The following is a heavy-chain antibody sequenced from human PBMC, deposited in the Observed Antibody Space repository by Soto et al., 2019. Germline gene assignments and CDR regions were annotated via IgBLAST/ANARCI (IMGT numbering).Heavy chain of an antibody. V-gene: IGHV4-30-2*01. CDR1: GCSISSGGYS. CDR3: ARTPRVYYYGLGV. Sequence: SETLSLTCAVSGCSISSGGYSWSWIRHPPGKGLEWIGYIYHSGSTYYNPSLKSRVTISVDRYKNQFSLKLSSVTAADTAVYYCARTPRVYYYGLGVGGQGKTV. J-gene: IGHJ6*01. CDR2: IYHSGST.